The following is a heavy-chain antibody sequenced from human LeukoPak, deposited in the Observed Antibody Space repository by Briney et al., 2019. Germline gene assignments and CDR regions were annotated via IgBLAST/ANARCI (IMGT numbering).Heavy chain of an antibody. J-gene: IGHJ6*02. CDR2: ISWNSGSI. CDR1: GFTFDDYA. V-gene: IGHV3-9*01. D-gene: IGHD6-19*01. CDR3: AKGGGSGWYPLYYYYGMDV. Sequence: GRSLRLSCAASGFTFDDYAMHWVRQAPGKGLEWVSGISWNSGSIGYADSVKGRFTISRDNAKNSLYLQMNSLRAEDTALYYCAKGGGSGWYPLYYYYGMDVWGQGTTVTVSS.